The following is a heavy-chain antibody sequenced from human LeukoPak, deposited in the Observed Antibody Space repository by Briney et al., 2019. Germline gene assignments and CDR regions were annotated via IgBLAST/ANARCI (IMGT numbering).Heavy chain of an antibody. CDR1: RFTFSSYG. V-gene: IGHV3-30*18. J-gene: IGHJ4*02. D-gene: IGHD6-13*01. CDR2: ISYDGSNK. CDR3: AKAPIAAAGIYYFDY. Sequence: PGGSLRLSCAASRFTFSSYGMHWVRQAPGKGLEWVAVISYDGSNKYYADSVKGRFTISRDNSKNTLYLQMNSLRAEDTAVYYCAKAPIAAAGIYYFDYWGQGTLVTVSS.